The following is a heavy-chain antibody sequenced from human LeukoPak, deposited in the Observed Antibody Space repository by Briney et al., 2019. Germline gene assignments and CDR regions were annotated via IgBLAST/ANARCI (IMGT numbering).Heavy chain of an antibody. Sequence: ASVKVSCKASGGTFSSYAISWVRQAPGQGLEWMGGIIPIFGTANYAQKFQGRVTITADESTSTAYMELSSLRSEDTAVYYCAREYSGGGWNWGQGTLVTVSS. V-gene: IGHV1-69*13. CDR2: IIPIFGTA. CDR3: AREYSGGGWN. J-gene: IGHJ4*02. D-gene: IGHD1-26*01. CDR1: GGTFSSYA.